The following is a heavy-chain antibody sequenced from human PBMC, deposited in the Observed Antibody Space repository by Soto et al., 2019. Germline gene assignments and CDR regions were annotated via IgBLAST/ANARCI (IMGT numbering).Heavy chain of an antibody. CDR3: ATHGRSGYYYYFDY. CDR1: GGTFSSYA. J-gene: IGHJ4*02. V-gene: IGHV1-69*01. Sequence: QVQLVQSGAEVKKPGSSVKVSCKASGGTFSSYAISWVRQAPGQGLEWMGGVIPIFGTANYAQKFQGRVTITADESTSTAYMELSSLRSEDTAVYYCATHGRSGYYYYFDYWGQGTLVTVSS. D-gene: IGHD3-22*01. CDR2: VIPIFGTA.